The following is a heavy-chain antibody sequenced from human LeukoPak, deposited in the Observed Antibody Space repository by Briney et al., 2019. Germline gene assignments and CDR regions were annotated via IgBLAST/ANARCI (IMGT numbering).Heavy chain of an antibody. D-gene: IGHD3-3*01. J-gene: IGHJ6*02. V-gene: IGHV1-18*01. CDR2: ISAYNGNT. Sequence: ASVKVSCKASGYTFTSYGISWVRQAPGQGLEWMGWISAYNGNTNYAQKLQGRVTMTTDTSTSTAYMELRSLRSDDTAVYYCARANRGEDFWSGYYTDYYYGMDVWGQGTTVTVSS. CDR3: ARANRGEDFWSGYYTDYYYGMDV. CDR1: GYTFTSYG.